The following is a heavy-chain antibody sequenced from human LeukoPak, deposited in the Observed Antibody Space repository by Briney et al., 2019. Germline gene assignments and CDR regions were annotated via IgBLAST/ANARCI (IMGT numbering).Heavy chain of an antibody. V-gene: IGHV4-34*01. Sequence: SETLSLTCAVYGGSFSGYYWSWIPQPPGKGLEWIGEINHSGSTNYNPSLKSRVTISEDTSKNQFSLKLSSVTAADTAVYYCASQSLDYGDAYWYFDLWGRGTLVTVSS. J-gene: IGHJ2*01. CDR1: GGSFSGYY. D-gene: IGHD4-17*01. CDR2: INHSGST. CDR3: ASQSLDYGDAYWYFDL.